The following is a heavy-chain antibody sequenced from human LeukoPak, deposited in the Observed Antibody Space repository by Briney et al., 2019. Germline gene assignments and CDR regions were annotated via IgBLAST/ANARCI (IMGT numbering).Heavy chain of an antibody. CDR3: ARAAYYYDSSGTFDY. Sequence: SETLSLTCTVSGYSISSGYYWGWIRQPPGKGLEWTGSIYHGGSTYYNPSLKRRVTISVDTSKNQFSLKLSSVTAADTAVYYCARAAYYYDSSGTFDYWGQGTLVTVSS. CDR2: IYHGGST. J-gene: IGHJ4*02. CDR1: GYSISSGYY. V-gene: IGHV4-38-2*02. D-gene: IGHD3-22*01.